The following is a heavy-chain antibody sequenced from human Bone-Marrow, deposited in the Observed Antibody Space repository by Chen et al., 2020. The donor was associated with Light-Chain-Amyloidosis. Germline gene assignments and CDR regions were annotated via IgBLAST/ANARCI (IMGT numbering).Heavy chain of an antibody. J-gene: IGHJ4*02. CDR2: ISYDENTK. Sequence: QVRLVESGGGVVQPGGSLRLSCAASGFAFSSSAMHWVRQATGKGLELVAAISYDENTKYYADSVRGRFTISRDNSKNTLFLQMSSLTADDTALFYCATDSAVPGAHPPDYWGQGTPVTVSS. CDR1: GFAFSSSA. V-gene: IGHV3-30-3*02. CDR3: ATDSAVPGAHPPDY. D-gene: IGHD6-19*01.